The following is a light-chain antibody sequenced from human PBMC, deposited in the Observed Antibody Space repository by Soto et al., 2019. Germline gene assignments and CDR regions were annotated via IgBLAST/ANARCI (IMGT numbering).Light chain of an antibody. J-gene: IGKJ2*01. V-gene: IGKV1-5*03. CDR2: RAS. CDR3: QQYKSYSYS. CDR1: QNITSW. Sequence: DIQMTQSPSTLSVSVGDRVTRTYRARQNITSWLAWYQQKPGKALKLLMYRASSLEGGVPSRFVGGVSGPEFTFTTSSLQPHDFGTDYCQQYKSYSYSFGQGTKLEVK.